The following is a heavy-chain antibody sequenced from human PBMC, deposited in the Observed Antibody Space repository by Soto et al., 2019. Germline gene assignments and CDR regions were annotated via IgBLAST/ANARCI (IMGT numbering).Heavy chain of an antibody. J-gene: IGHJ4*02. Sequence: QVQLVQSGAEVKKPGSSVKVSCKASGGTFSSYAISWVRQAPGQGLEWMGGIIPIFVTANYAQKFQGRVTITADESTSTAYMELSSLRSEDTAVYYCARSHYYDSSGYSGYFDYWGQGTLVTVSS. CDR3: ARSHYYDSSGYSGYFDY. CDR1: GGTFSSYA. D-gene: IGHD3-22*01. CDR2: IIPIFVTA. V-gene: IGHV1-69*01.